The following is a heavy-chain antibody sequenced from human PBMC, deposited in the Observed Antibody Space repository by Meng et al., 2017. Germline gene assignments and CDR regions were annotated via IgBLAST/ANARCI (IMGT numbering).Heavy chain of an antibody. CDR1: GFTSRNYC. Sequence: EGLLVDAVEGLVPPAVSRGLSCTAAGFTSRNYCMHWLRQATGKGLVWVSRIKPNGYKTVYADSVKGRFTISRDNANNTLYLQMNSLRGDDTAVYYCTRSDWFDPWGQGTLVTVSS. CDR3: TRSDWFDP. CDR2: IKPNGYKT. V-gene: IGHV3-74*01. J-gene: IGHJ5*02.